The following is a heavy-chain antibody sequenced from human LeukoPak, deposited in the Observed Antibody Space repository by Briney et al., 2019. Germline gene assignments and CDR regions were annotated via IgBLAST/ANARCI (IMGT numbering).Heavy chain of an antibody. J-gene: IGHJ4*02. CDR1: GGSISSYY. CDR3: ASSYYDSSGPFDY. Sequence: SETLSLTCTVSGGSISSYYWSWIRQPPGKGLEWIGYIYHSGSTYYSPSLKSRVTISLDTSKNQFSLKLSSVTAADTAVYYCASSYYDSSGPFDYWGQGTLVTVSP. D-gene: IGHD3-22*01. CDR2: IYHSGST. V-gene: IGHV4-59*01.